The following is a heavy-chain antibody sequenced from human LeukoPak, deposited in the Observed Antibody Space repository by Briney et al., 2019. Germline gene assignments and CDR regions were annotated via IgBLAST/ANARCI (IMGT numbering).Heavy chain of an antibody. CDR1: GFTFSSYG. CDR2: IRYDGSNK. D-gene: IGHD2-15*01. V-gene: IGHV3-30*02. CDR3: AKIGYCSGGSCYSYYYYYMDV. Sequence: GGSLRLSCAASGFTFSSYGMHWVRQAPGKGLDWVAFIRYDGSNKYYADSVKGRFTISRDNSKNTLYLQMNSLRAEDTAVYYCAKIGYCSGGSCYSYYYYYMDVWGKGTTVTISS. J-gene: IGHJ6*03.